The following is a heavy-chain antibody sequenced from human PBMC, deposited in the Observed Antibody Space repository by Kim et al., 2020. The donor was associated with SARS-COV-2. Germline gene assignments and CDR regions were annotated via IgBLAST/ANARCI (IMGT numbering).Heavy chain of an antibody. J-gene: IGHJ6*02. CDR3: AKSHVRGVILTWDQLSYYGMDV. CDR1: GFTFSSYG. D-gene: IGHD3-10*01. CDR2: ISYDGSNK. Sequence: GGSLRLSCAASGFTFSSYGMHWVRQAPGKGLEWVAVISYDGSNKYYADSVKGRFTISRDNSKNTLYLQMNSLRAEDTAVYYCAKSHVRGVILTWDQLSYYGMDVWGQGTTVTVS. V-gene: IGHV3-30*18.